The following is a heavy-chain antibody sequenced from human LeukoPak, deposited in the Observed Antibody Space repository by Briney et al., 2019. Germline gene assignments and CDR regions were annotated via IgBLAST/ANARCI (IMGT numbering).Heavy chain of an antibody. D-gene: IGHD6-19*01. CDR3: ARAVAGRPWYFDL. V-gene: IGHV4-4*02. Sequence: SETLSLTCAVSGGSINSSDWWSWVRQPPGKGLEWIGYIYHSGSTYYNPSLKSRVTISVDRSKNQFSLKLSSVTAADTAVYYCARAVAGRPWYFDLWGRGTLVTVSS. CDR1: GGSINSSDW. J-gene: IGHJ2*01. CDR2: IYHSGST.